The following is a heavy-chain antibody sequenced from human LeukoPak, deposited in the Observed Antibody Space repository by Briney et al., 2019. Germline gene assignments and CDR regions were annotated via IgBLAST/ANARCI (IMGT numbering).Heavy chain of an antibody. J-gene: IGHJ6*03. CDR3: ARHVSAYSSGLPYYMDV. V-gene: IGHV4-39*01. CDR1: GGSMTSSSYF. D-gene: IGHD6-19*01. Sequence: SETLSLTCTVSGGSMTSSSYFWGWIRQTPGKGLEWIGSIYYKGNTYYNPSLKSRVTISLDTSKNLFSLKLSSVTAADTAVYYCARHVSAYSSGLPYYMDVWGKGTTVTVSS. CDR2: IYYKGNT.